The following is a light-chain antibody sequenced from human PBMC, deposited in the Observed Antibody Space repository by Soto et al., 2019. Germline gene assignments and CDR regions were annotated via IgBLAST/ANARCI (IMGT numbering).Light chain of an antibody. CDR2: AAS. Sequence: DIQMTQSPYSLSAFVGDRVTITCRASQSIASYLNWYQQKPGKAPKFLIYAASTLQSGVPSGFSGSGSGTDFTLTISSLQPEDFATYFCQQSYSTPITFGQGTRLEIK. J-gene: IGKJ5*01. CDR3: QQSYSTPIT. V-gene: IGKV1-39*01. CDR1: QSIASY.